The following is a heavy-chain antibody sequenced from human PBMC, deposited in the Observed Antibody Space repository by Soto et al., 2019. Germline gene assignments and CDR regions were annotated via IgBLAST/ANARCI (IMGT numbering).Heavy chain of an antibody. V-gene: IGHV4-34*01. CDR3: ARGRRYDFWSGSPYYFDY. J-gene: IGHJ4*02. CDR1: GGSFSGYY. D-gene: IGHD3-3*01. Sequence: SETLSLTCAVYGGSFSGYYWSWIRQPPGKGLEWIGEINHSGSTNYNPSLKSRVTISVDTSKNQFSLKLSSVTAADTAVYYCARGRRYDFWSGSPYYFDYCGQGTLVTVSS. CDR2: INHSGST.